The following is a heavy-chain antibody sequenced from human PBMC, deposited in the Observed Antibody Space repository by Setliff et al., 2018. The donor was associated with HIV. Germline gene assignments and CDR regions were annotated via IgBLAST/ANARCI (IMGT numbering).Heavy chain of an antibody. Sequence: PGGSLRLSCAASGFNFSNYSVNWVRQAPGKGLEWISYISHSTSTIYYADSVKGRFTISRDNAKNSLYLQMNSLRVEDTAVYYCARDPRASGSYSYFDYWGLGTLVTVSS. J-gene: IGHJ4*02. CDR1: GFNFSNYS. CDR2: ISHSTSTI. D-gene: IGHD1-26*01. CDR3: ARDPRASGSYSYFDY. V-gene: IGHV3-48*01.